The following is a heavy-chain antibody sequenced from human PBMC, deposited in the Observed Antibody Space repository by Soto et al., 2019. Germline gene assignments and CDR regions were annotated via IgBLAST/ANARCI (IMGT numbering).Heavy chain of an antibody. CDR2: ISTYNGAT. CDR1: GYTFTTSG. D-gene: IGHD1-26*01. Sequence: QVQLVQSGPEVRKPGASVKVSCEASGYTFTTSGISWVRQVPGQVLEWMGWISTYNGATNSAQNFQGRVLMTADTSTGTAYMELMSLKSDATAVYYCARQGSWPYYYYGLDVWGQGTTVTVSS. CDR3: ARQGSWPYYYYGLDV. V-gene: IGHV1-18*01. J-gene: IGHJ6*02.